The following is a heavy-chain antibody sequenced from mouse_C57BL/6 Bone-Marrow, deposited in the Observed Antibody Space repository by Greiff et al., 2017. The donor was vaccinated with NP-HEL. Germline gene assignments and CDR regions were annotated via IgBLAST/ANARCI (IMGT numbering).Heavy chain of an antibody. CDR3: STGAGSPYALDY. Sequence: EVQRVESGAELVRPGASVKLSCTASGFTFKDDYMHWVKQRPEQGLEWIGWIDPENGDTEYASKFQGKATITADTSSNTAYLQLSSLTSADTAISYCSTGAGSPYALDYWGQGTSVTVSS. V-gene: IGHV14-4*01. J-gene: IGHJ4*01. D-gene: IGHD1-1*01. CDR1: GFTFKDDY. CDR2: IDPENGDT.